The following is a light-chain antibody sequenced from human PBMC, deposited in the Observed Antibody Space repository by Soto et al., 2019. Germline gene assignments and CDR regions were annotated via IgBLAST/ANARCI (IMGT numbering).Light chain of an antibody. J-gene: IGKJ2*01. CDR2: AAS. CDR3: QHANSFPHT. V-gene: IGKV1-12*01. CDR1: QGISSW. Sequence: DLQMTQSPSSVSASVGDRVTITCRASQGISSWLAWYQQKPGKAPKLLIYAASSLQSGAPSRFSGSASGTDFTLTISSLPPEAFPTYYCQHANSFPHTFGQGTKLEIK.